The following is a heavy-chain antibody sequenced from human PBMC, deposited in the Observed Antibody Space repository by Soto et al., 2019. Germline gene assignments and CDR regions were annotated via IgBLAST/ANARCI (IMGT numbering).Heavy chain of an antibody. V-gene: IGHV4-31*03. CDR2: IYYSGST. J-gene: IGHJ6*02. D-gene: IGHD5-12*01. Sequence: PSETLSLTCTVSVGSISSGGYYWSWILQHPGKGLEWIGYIYYSGSTYYNPSLKSRVTISVDTSKNQFSLKLSSVTAADTAVYYCARKWRGGQDDGMDVWGQGTTVTVSS. CDR3: ARKWRGGQDDGMDV. CDR1: VGSISSGGYY.